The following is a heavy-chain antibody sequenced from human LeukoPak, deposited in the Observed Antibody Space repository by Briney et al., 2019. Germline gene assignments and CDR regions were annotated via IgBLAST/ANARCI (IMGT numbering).Heavy chain of an antibody. D-gene: IGHD2-15*01. CDR3: ARGEEYCSGGSCSDGMDV. J-gene: IGHJ6*04. CDR2: IYYSGST. CDR1: GGSISSYY. V-gene: IGHV4-59*01. Sequence: PSETLSLTCTVSGGSISSYYWSWIRQPPGKGLEWLGYIYYSGSTNYNPSLKSRVTISVDTSKNQFSLKLSSVTAADTAVYYCARGEEYCSGGSCSDGMDVWGKGTTVTVSS.